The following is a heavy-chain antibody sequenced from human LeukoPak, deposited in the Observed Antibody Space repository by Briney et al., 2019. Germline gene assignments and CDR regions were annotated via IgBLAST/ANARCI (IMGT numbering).Heavy chain of an antibody. CDR3: AREPSSSWTADHFDY. CDR1: GFTFSSYE. V-gene: IGHV3-48*03. D-gene: IGHD6-13*01. Sequence: PTGGSLRLSCAASGFTFSSYEMNWVRQAPGKGLEWVSYISSSGSTIYYADSVKGRFTISRDNAKNSLYLQMNSLRAEDTAVYYCAREPSSSWTADHFDYWGQGTLVTVSS. J-gene: IGHJ4*02. CDR2: ISSSGSTI.